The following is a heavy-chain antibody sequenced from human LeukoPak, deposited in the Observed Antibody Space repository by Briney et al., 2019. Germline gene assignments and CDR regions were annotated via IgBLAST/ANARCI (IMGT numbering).Heavy chain of an antibody. D-gene: IGHD6-19*01. CDR3: AKVSGGLIAVAGTHFDY. J-gene: IGHJ4*02. V-gene: IGHV3-9*01. Sequence: PGGSLRLSCVTSGFTFDDYAMHWVRQAPGKGPEWVSGITWNSGDIGYADSVKGRFTISRDNAKNSLYLQMNSLRAEDTALYYCAKVSGGLIAVAGTHFDYWGQGALVTVSS. CDR1: GFTFDDYA. CDR2: ITWNSGDI.